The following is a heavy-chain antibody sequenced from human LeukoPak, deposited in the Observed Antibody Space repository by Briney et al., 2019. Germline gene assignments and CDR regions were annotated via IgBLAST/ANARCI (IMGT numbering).Heavy chain of an antibody. J-gene: IGHJ4*02. CDR3: AKDQGYSGYDPLDY. D-gene: IGHD5-12*01. CDR1: GFTFSSYA. V-gene: IGHV3-23*01. Sequence: PGGSLRLSCAASGFTFSSYAMTWVRQAPGKGLEWVSAISGRGGRTYYADSVKGRFTISRDNSKNTLYLHMNSLRVEDTAVYYCAKDQGYSGYDPLDYWGQETLVTVSS. CDR2: ISGRGGRT.